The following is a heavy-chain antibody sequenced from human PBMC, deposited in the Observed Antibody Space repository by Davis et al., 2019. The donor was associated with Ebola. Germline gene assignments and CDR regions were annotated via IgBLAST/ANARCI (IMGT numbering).Heavy chain of an antibody. CDR3: ARKLEVGLRMPNYYGMDV. Sequence: GESLKISCAASGFSFNKYWMSWVRQAPGKGLEWVANIKQDGSEKYYVDSVRGRFTISRDNAKNSLYLHMNSLRAEDTAVYYCARKLEVGLRMPNYYGMDVWGQGTTVTVSS. J-gene: IGHJ6*02. V-gene: IGHV3-7*01. D-gene: IGHD5/OR15-5a*01. CDR1: GFSFNKYW. CDR2: IKQDGSEK.